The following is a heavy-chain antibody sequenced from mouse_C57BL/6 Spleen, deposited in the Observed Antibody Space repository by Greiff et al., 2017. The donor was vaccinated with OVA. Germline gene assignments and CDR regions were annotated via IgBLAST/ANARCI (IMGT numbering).Heavy chain of an antibody. J-gene: IGHJ3*01. V-gene: IGHV2-4*01. CDR3: AKNGVYYDYLFAY. CDR2: IWRGGST. Sequence: VQLQQSGPGLVQPSQSLSITCTVSGFSLTSYGVHWVRQPPGKGLEWLGVIWRGGSTAYYAAFISILSISKDNSKSQIFFKMNILQADDTAIYDCAKNGVYYDYLFAYWGQGTLVTVSA. CDR1: GFSLTSYG. D-gene: IGHD2-4*01.